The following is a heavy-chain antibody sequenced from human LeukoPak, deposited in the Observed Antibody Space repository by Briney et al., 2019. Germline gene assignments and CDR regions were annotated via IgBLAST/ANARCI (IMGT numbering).Heavy chain of an antibody. J-gene: IGHJ4*02. CDR3: ARGIQRDGYNLGY. D-gene: IGHD5-24*01. CDR2: IIPIFGTA. V-gene: IGHV1-69*13. Sequence: ASVKVSCKASRGTFSSYAISWVRQAPGQGLEWMVGIIPIFGTANYAQKFQGRVTITADESTSTAYMELSSLRSEDTAVYYCARGIQRDGYNLGYWGQGTLVTVSS. CDR1: RGTFSSYA.